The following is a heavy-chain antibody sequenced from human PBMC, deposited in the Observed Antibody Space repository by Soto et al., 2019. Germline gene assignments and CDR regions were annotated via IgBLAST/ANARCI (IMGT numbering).Heavy chain of an antibody. J-gene: IGHJ6*02. Sequence: HPGGSLGLSCAASGFYASVNIMTWVRQAPGKGLEWVSAINNAFNTFYADSVTGRFTISRDNSKNTPYLQMNSLSVEDTAMYYCVRENYYYGMDVWGQGTAVTVSS. CDR1: GFYASVNI. CDR3: VRENYYYGMDV. V-gene: IGHV3-66*01. CDR2: INNAFNT.